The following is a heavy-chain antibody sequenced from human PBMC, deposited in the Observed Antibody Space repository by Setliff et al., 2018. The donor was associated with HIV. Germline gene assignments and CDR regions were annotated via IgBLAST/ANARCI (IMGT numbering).Heavy chain of an antibody. CDR3: ARSNSGPGTGSGYYFHMGV. CDR2: VSPSGST. Sequence: SETLSLTCTVSGGSLDSGNYYWSWIRQPAGKGLEWIGRVSPSGSTNYSPSLKSRVTISIDTSKQFSLNVRSLTAADTAVYYCARSNSGPGTGSGYYFHMGVWGKGTTVTVSS. V-gene: IGHV4-61*02. CDR1: GGSLDSGNYY. J-gene: IGHJ6*03. D-gene: IGHD6-19*01.